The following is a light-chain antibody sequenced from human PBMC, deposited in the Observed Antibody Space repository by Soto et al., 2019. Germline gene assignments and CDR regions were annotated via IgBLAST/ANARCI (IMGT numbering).Light chain of an antibody. Sequence: DIQMTQSPSSLSASVGDRVTITCRASQSISSYLNWYQQKPGKAPKLLIYAASSLQSGVPSRFSGSGSGTDFTLTISSVQPEDFATYYCQQRYSTPWTFGQGTKVEIK. CDR3: QQRYSTPWT. CDR2: AAS. CDR1: QSISSY. V-gene: IGKV1-39*01. J-gene: IGKJ1*01.